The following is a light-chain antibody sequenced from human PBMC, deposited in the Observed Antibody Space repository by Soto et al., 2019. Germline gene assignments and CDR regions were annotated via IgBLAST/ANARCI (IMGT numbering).Light chain of an antibody. Sequence: VLTHPPSVSGAPGQRVTISCTGSSSNIGAGYDVHWYQQLPGTAPKLLIYGNSNRPSGVPDRFSGSKSGTSASLAITGLQAEDEADYYCQSYDSSLSGWVFGGGTKLTVL. V-gene: IGLV1-40*01. CDR3: QSYDSSLSGWV. CDR2: GNS. CDR1: SSNIGAGYD. J-gene: IGLJ3*02.